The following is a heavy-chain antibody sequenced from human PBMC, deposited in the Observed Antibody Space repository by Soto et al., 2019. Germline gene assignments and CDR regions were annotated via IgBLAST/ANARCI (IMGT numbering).Heavy chain of an antibody. CDR3: ARDLSWGSKWYYYMDV. J-gene: IGHJ6*03. CDR1: GFTISGNA. Sequence: EVQLVESGGGLVQPGGSLRLSCAASGFTISGNAMNWVRQAPGRGLEWVSYISSSSTNIHYADSVRGRFTISRDNAKNSLYLQMNSLRDEDTAVYRRARDLSWGSKWYYYMDVWGKGTTVTVSS. D-gene: IGHD3-16*01. V-gene: IGHV3-48*02. CDR2: ISSSSTNI.